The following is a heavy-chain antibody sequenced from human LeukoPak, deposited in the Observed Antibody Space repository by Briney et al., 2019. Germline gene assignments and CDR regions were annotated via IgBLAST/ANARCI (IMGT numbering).Heavy chain of an antibody. CDR2: IYYSGGT. CDR3: ARGVPDDFWSGYYTPV. V-gene: IGHV4-59*01. Sequence: SETLSLTCAVSGGSISSYYWSWIRQPPGKGLEWIGYIYYSGGTNYNPSLKSRVTISVDTSKNQFSLKLSSVTAADTAVYYCARGVPDDFWSGYYTPVWGQGTLVTVSS. CDR1: GGSISSYY. D-gene: IGHD3-3*01. J-gene: IGHJ4*02.